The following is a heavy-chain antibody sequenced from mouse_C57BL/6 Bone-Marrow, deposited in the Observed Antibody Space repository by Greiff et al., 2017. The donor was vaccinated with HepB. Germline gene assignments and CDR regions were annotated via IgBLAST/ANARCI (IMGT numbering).Heavy chain of an antibody. CDR1: GFSLTSYG. CDR2: IWSGGST. J-gene: IGHJ2*01. Sequence: VKVEESGPGLVQPSQSLSITCTVSGFSLTSYGVHWVRQSPGKGLEWLGVIWSGGSTDYNAAFISRLSISKDNSKSQVFFKMNSLQADDTAIYYCARNRGITTDFDYWGQGTTLTVSS. V-gene: IGHV2-2*01. CDR3: ARNRGITTDFDY. D-gene: IGHD2-4*01.